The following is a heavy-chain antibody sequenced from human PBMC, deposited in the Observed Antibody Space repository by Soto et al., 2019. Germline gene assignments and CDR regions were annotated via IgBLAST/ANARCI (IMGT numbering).Heavy chain of an antibody. Sequence: GGSLRLSCAASGFTFSSYAMHWVRQAPGKGLEYVSAISSNGGSTYYANSVKGRFTISRDNSKNTLYLQMGSLRAEDMAVYYCARDGNLRGPNWFDPWGQGTLVTVSS. D-gene: IGHD4-17*01. J-gene: IGHJ5*02. CDR3: ARDGNLRGPNWFDP. CDR1: GFTFSSYA. CDR2: ISSNGGST. V-gene: IGHV3-64*01.